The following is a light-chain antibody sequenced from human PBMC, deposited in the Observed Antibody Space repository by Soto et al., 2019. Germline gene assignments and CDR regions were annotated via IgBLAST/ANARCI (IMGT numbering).Light chain of an antibody. CDR3: SSYTSNSTPWV. CDR1: SSDVGGYNY. CDR2: EVS. V-gene: IGLV2-14*01. Sequence: QSALTQPASVSGSPGQSINISCTGTSSDVGGYNYVSWYQQHPGKAPKFMIYEVSNRPSGVSNRFSGSKSGNTASLTISGLQAEDEAAYYCSSYTSNSTPWVFGGGTKLTVL. J-gene: IGLJ3*02.